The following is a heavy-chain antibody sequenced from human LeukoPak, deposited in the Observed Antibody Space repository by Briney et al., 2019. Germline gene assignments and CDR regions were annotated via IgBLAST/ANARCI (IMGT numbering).Heavy chain of an antibody. V-gene: IGHV3-49*04. D-gene: IGHD3-22*01. CDR3: TRDLLRDYYDSSGYYPFDY. CDR2: IRSKAYGGTT. CDR1: GFTFGDYA. Sequence: GGSLRLSCTASGFTFGDYAMSWVRQAPGKGLEWVGFIRSKAYGGTTEYAASVKGRFTIPRDDSKSIAYLQMNSLKTEDTAVYYCTRDLLRDYYDSSGYYPFDYWGQGTLVTVSS. J-gene: IGHJ4*02.